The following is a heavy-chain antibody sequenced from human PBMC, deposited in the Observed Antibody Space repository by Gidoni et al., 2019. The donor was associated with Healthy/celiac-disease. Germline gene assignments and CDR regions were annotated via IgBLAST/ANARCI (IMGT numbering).Heavy chain of an antibody. CDR1: GGSISSGGYY. CDR2: IYYSGST. V-gene: IGHV4-31*03. D-gene: IGHD5-12*01. CDR3: ARCSTPPYSGYNYFDY. J-gene: IGHJ4*02. Sequence: QVQLQESGPGLVKPSQTLSLPCTVSGGSISSGGYYWSWIRQHPGKGLEWIGYIYYSGSTYYNPSLKSRVTISVDTSKNQFSLKLSSVTAADTAVYYCARCSTPPYSGYNYFDYWGQGTLVTVSS.